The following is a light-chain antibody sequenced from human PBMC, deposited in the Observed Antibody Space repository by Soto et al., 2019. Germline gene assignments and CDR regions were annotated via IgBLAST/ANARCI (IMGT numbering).Light chain of an antibody. CDR3: QQYDKYST. CDR1: QSISSW. Sequence: DIHMTQSPSTPSESVGDRVPITCRASQSISSWLAWYQQKPGKAPNLLIYDASTLQGGVPSRFSGSGSGTEFTLTVTSLQPEDFATYFCQQYDKYSTFGHGTKVDI. J-gene: IGKJ1*01. CDR2: DAS. V-gene: IGKV1-5*01.